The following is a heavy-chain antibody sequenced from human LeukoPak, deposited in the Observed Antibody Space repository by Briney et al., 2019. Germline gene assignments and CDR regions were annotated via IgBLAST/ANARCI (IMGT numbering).Heavy chain of an antibody. CDR3: ARDRSTSSPRAFDI. J-gene: IGHJ3*02. CDR1: GGSISSHY. Sequence: SETLSLTCTVSGGSISSHYWSWIRQPPGKGLEWIGYIYYSGSTNYNPSLKSRVTISVDTSKNQFSLKLSSVTAADTAVYYCARDRSTSSPRAFDIWGQGTMVTVSS. D-gene: IGHD2-2*01. V-gene: IGHV4-59*11. CDR2: IYYSGST.